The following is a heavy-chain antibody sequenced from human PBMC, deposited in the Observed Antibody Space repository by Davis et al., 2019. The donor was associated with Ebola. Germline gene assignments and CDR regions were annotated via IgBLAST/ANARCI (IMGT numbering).Heavy chain of an antibody. J-gene: IGHJ6*03. CDR2: INQDGRSK. CDR1: GFIFTNYW. CDR3: AKGELCSGGTCHHYYYYMDV. Sequence: LRLSCEASGFIFTNYWMSWVRQAPGKGLEWVANINQDGRSKDYVDSVKGRFTISRDNSKNTLYLQMNSLRAEDTAVYYCAKGELCSGGTCHHYYYYMDVWGKGTTVTVSS. D-gene: IGHD2-15*01. V-gene: IGHV3-7*01.